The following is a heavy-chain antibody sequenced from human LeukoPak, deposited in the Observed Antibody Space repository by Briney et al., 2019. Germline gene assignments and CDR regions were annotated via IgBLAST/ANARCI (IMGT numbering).Heavy chain of an antibody. CDR1: GFPCSTYA. V-gene: IGHV3-23*01. CDR2: ISGSGLSK. J-gene: IGHJ4*01. CDR3: ASPLSGYCSSASCYIDY. D-gene: IGHD2-2*02. Sequence: GGSLRLSCVASGFPCSTYAMSWVRQAPGKGLEWVSGISGSGLSKYYADSVKGRFTISRDNSKNTLFLQMNSLRPEDTAVYYCASPLSGYCSSASCYIDYWGHGTLVTVSS.